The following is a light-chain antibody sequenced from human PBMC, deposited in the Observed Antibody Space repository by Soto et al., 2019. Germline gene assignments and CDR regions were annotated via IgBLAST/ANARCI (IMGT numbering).Light chain of an antibody. CDR3: QQLKSYPFI. CDR1: QHINNY. Sequence: DIQLTQSPSFLSASVGDRVTITCRASQHINNYLAWYQQKLGKAPKLLIYAASTLQSGVPSRFSGSGSGTEFTLTISSLQPEDFATYSCQQLKSYPFIFGPGTKLDVK. CDR2: AAS. J-gene: IGKJ3*01. V-gene: IGKV1-9*01.